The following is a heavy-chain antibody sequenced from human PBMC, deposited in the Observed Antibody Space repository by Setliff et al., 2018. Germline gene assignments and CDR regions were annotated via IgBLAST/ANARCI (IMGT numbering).Heavy chain of an antibody. D-gene: IGHD3-9*01. Sequence: ASVKVSCKASGYTFTSYGISWVRQAPGRGLEWMAYINTYNGDTYYAQKFQGRVTMTTDTSTSTASMELGSLRSDDTAVYYCARPIDILTGRYRVYPYDYWGQGTLVTVSS. CDR2: INTYNGDT. CDR3: ARPIDILTGRYRVYPYDY. CDR1: GYTFTSYG. J-gene: IGHJ4*02. V-gene: IGHV1-18*01.